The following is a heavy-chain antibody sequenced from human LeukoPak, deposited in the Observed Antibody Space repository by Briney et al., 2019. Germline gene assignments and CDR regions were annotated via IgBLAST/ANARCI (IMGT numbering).Heavy chain of an antibody. CDR3: AKDHGATEAYYFDY. V-gene: IGHV3-43D*03. CDR2: ISWDGGST. J-gene: IGHJ4*02. CDR1: GFTFDDYA. Sequence: GGSLRLSCAASGFTFDDYAMHWARQAPGKGLEWVSLISWDGGSTYYADSVKGRFTISRDNSKNSLYLQMNSLRAEDTAVYYCAKDHGATEAYYFDYWGQGTLVTVSS. D-gene: IGHD5-12*01.